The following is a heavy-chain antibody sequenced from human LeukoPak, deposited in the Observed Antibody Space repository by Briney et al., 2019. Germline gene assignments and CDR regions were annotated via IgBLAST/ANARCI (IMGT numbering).Heavy chain of an antibody. V-gene: IGHV4-38-2*02. CDR2: IYYSGST. CDR1: GYSISSGYY. Sequence: SETLSLTCTVSGYSISSGYYWGWIRQPPGKGLEWIGSIYYSGSTYYSPSLKSRVTISVDTSKNQFSLKLSSVTAADTAVYYCASLYCSSTSCPLGYWGQGTLVTVSS. CDR3: ASLYCSSTSCPLGY. D-gene: IGHD2-2*01. J-gene: IGHJ4*02.